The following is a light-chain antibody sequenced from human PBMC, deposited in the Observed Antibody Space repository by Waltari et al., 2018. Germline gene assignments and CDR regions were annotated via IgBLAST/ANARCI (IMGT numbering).Light chain of an antibody. Sequence: QSVVTQPPSASGTPGQRVAISCSGSSSNIGDNFLYWYQQLPGTAPKLLIYRNNQRPSGVPDRCSGSKSGTSASLAISGLRSEDEADYYCATWDDGLSGWVFGGGTKLTVL. CDR3: ATWDDGLSGWV. CDR1: SSNIGDNF. V-gene: IGLV1-47*01. J-gene: IGLJ3*02. CDR2: RNN.